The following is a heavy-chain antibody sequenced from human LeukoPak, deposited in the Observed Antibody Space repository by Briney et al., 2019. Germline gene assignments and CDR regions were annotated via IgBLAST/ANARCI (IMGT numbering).Heavy chain of an antibody. Sequence: PGGSLRLSCAASGFTFSDAWMTWVRQAPGKGLERVGCIKSKFDGGTTDYAAPVKGRFIISRDDSRNTLYLQMGSLKTEDTAVYYCTTLASRSPYYYYGMNVWGQGTTVTVSS. CDR2: IKSKFDGGTT. CDR1: GFTFSDAW. J-gene: IGHJ6*02. CDR3: TTLASRSPYYYYGMNV. V-gene: IGHV3-15*01.